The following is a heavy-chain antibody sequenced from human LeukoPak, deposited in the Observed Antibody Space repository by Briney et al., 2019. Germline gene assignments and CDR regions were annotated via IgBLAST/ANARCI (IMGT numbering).Heavy chain of an antibody. CDR1: GFTFSSYG. V-gene: IGHV3-30*18. J-gene: IGHJ6*02. D-gene: IGHD6-19*01. CDR2: ISYDGSNK. CDR3: AKGEASGWSYYYYYGMDV. Sequence: GGSLRLSCAASGFTFSSYGMHWVRQAPGKGLEWVAVISYDGSNKYYADSVKGRFTISRDNSKNTLYLQMNSLRAEDTAVYYCAKGEASGWSYYYYYGMDVWGQGTTVTVSS.